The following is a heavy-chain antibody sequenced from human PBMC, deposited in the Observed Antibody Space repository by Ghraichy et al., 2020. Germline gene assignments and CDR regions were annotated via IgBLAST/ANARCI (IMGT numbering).Heavy chain of an antibody. J-gene: IGHJ5*02. V-gene: IGHV3-7*03. CDR2: IKQDGSEK. Sequence: LSLTCAASGFIFRTYWMSWIRQAPGKGLEWVANIKQDGSEKYYVDSVKGRFTVSRDNAKNSLFLQMNSLRAEDTAVYYCARDGGATWGQGALVTVSS. D-gene: IGHD3-10*01. CDR1: GFIFRTYW. CDR3: ARDGGAT.